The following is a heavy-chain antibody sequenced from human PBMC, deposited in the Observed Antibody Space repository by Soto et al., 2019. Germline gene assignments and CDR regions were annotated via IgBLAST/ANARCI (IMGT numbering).Heavy chain of an antibody. D-gene: IGHD6-13*01. J-gene: IGHJ6*02. Sequence: GGSLRLSCAASGFTFSGSAMHWVRQASGKGLEWVGRIRSKANSYATAYAASVKGRFTISRDDSKNTAYLQMNSLKTEDTAVYYCTRRAAAAAVVPYGMDVWGQGTTVTAP. CDR2: IRSKANSYAT. CDR1: GFTFSGSA. CDR3: TRRAAAAAVVPYGMDV. V-gene: IGHV3-73*01.